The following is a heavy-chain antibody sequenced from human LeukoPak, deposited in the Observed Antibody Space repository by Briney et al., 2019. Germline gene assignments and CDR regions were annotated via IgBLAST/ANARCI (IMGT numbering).Heavy chain of an antibody. J-gene: IGHJ4*02. D-gene: IGHD1-1*01. CDR1: GGSISSGGYY. CDR2: IYYSGST. Sequence: SETLSLTCTVSGGSISSGGYYWSWIRQHPGKGLEWIGYIYYSGSTNYNPSLKSRVTISVDTSKNQFSLKLSSVTAADTAVYYCARDRASLGETEFDYWGQGTLVTVSS. V-gene: IGHV4-61*08. CDR3: ARDRASLGETEFDY.